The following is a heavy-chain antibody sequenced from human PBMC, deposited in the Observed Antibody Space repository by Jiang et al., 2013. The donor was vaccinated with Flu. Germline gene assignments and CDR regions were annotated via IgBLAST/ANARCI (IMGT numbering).Heavy chain of an antibody. CDR2: ISLSGYT. Sequence: GSGLVKPSGTLSLTCAVSDASISTTNWWTWVRQSPGKGLEWIGEISLSGYTNYNPSLTSRVIMSIDTSQNQFSLNLSSVTAADTAVYYCARHGLATQPDFEYWGQGPWSTVSS. J-gene: IGHJ4*03. V-gene: IGHV4-4*02. D-gene: IGHD5-12*01. CDR1: DASISTTNW. CDR3: ARHGLATQPDFEY.